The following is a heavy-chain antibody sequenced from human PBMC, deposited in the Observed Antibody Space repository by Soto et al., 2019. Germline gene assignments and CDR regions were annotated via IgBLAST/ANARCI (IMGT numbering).Heavy chain of an antibody. J-gene: IGHJ4*02. D-gene: IGHD5-18*01. CDR3: AKGREYSYGYFDY. Sequence: SLRLSCAASGFTFDDYAMHWVRQAPGKGLEWVSGISWNSGSIGYADSVKGRFTISRDNAKNSLYLQMNSLRAEDTALYYCAKGREYSYGYFDYWGQGTLVTVSS. CDR1: GFTFDDYA. V-gene: IGHV3-9*01. CDR2: ISWNSGSI.